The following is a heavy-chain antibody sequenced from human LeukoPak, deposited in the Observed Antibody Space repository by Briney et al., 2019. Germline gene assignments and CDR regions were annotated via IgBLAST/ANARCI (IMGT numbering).Heavy chain of an antibody. Sequence: GGSLRLSCAASGFTFSSYWMSWVRQAPGKGLVWVSRIYSDGSSTSYADSVKGRFTISRDNAKNTLYLQMNSLRAEDTAVYYCARADGGPPYYYYYYLDVWGKGTTVTVSS. CDR3: ARADGGPPYYYYYYLDV. D-gene: IGHD4-23*01. J-gene: IGHJ6*03. V-gene: IGHV3-74*01. CDR2: IYSDGSST. CDR1: GFTFSSYW.